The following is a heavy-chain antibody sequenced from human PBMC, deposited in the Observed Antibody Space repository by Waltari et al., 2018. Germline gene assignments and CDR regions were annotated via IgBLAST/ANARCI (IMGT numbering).Heavy chain of an antibody. CDR2: VSYSGTT. J-gene: IGHJ3*01. V-gene: IGHV4-39*01. CDR1: GVSIPSYWHY. D-gene: IGHD5-12*01. CDR3: ATYIGASVGTAAFDV. Sequence: QLQLQESGPRLVRPSETLSLICRVSGVSIPSYWHYWAWIRQSPGQGLEWIGTVSYSGTTYISPSLKSRVSVSRDTSKNQVSLILGSVTAADMAVYYCATYIGASVGTAAFDVWGQGTMVTVSS.